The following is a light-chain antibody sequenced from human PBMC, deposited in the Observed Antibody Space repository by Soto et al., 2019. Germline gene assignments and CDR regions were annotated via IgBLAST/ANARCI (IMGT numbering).Light chain of an antibody. CDR2: DTT. Sequence: AGVAPEPSLTLSPGVTVTLACGSSTGAVTNGHYPYWFQQKPGQAPRTLIYDTTNRHSWTPARFSGSLLGGKAALTLSGAQPEDEAEYYCLLSYNGPYVFGTGTKVTVL. CDR3: LLSYNGPYV. J-gene: IGLJ1*01. CDR1: TGAVTNGHY. V-gene: IGLV7-46*01.